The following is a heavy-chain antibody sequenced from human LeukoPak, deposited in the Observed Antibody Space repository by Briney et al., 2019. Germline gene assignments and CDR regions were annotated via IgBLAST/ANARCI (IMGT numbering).Heavy chain of an antibody. D-gene: IGHD5-24*01. CDR1: GFTFSSYS. CDR3: ARGQRRHVDMAPSFDY. CDR2: ISSSSSTI. J-gene: IGHJ4*02. V-gene: IGHV3-48*01. Sequence: GGSLRLSCAASGFTFSSYSMNWVRQAPGKGLEWVSYISSSSSTIYYADSVKGRFTISRDNSKNTLYLQMNSLRAEDTALYYCARGQRRHVDMAPSFDYWGQGTLVTVSS.